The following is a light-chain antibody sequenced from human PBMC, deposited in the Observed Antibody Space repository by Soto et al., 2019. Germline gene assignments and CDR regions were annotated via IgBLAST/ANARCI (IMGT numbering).Light chain of an antibody. J-gene: IGLJ2*01. CDR2: EVS. V-gene: IGLV2-14*03. Sequence: QSVLTQPASVSGSPGQSITISCTGTSSDVGGFNYVSWYQQHPGKAPKLMIYEVSNRPSGVSNRFSGSKSGNTASLTISGGQDDDEDDDYCSSYTSSSTTVVFAGGTKVTVL. CDR3: SSYTSSSTTVV. CDR1: SSDVGGFNY.